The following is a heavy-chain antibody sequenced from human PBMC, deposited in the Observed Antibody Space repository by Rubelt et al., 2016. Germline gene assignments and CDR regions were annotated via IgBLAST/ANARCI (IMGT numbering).Heavy chain of an antibody. J-gene: IGHJ4*02. Sequence: GGGVFQPGRSLRLSCAASGFTFSSYAMHWVRQAPGKGLEWLTVIQFDGAATYYADSVKGRLAISRDNSKNTLFLQVNSLRPEDTAVYYCARASCAGGNCFPDDYWGQGTLVTISS. D-gene: IGHD2-15*01. CDR1: GFTFSSYA. CDR3: ARASCAGGNCFPDDY. V-gene: IGHV3-30*16. CDR2: IQFDGAAT.